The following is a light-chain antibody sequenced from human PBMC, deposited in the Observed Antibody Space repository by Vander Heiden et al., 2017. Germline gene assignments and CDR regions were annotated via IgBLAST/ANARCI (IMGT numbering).Light chain of an antibody. CDR2: EVT. J-gene: IGLJ1*01. CDR3: SSYTNTSIRV. Sequence: QSALTQPASVSGSPGQSITISCTGTSSDVGRYQFVSWYQQHPGKAPKPMIYEVTNRPSGVSDRFSGSKSGNTASLTISGLQAEDEGDYFCSSYTNTSIRVFGTGTTVTVL. V-gene: IGLV2-14*01. CDR1: SSDVGRYQF.